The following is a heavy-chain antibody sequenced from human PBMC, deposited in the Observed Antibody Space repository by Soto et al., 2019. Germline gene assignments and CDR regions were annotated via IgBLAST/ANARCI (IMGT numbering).Heavy chain of an antibody. Sequence: QVQLVESGGGVVQPGRSLRLSCAASGFTFSSYAMHWVRQAPGKWLEWVAVISFDGSKKYYEDSVKDRFTVSRDNSKNTLYVQMNSLRAEDTAVYYCGRDRRFGNGYNLGFDYWGQGTLVTVSS. CDR3: GRDRRFGNGYNLGFDY. CDR1: GFTFSSYA. V-gene: IGHV3-30-3*01. J-gene: IGHJ4*02. D-gene: IGHD5-12*01. CDR2: ISFDGSKK.